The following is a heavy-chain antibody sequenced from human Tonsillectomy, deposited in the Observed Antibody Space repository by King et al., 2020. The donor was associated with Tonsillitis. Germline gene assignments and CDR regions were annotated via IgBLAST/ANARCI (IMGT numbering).Heavy chain of an antibody. V-gene: IGHV3-21*01. CDR3: ARDRSPYISSWIEGFVY. CDR2: ISSSTSYI. CDR1: GFTFSNYN. Sequence: VQLVESGGGLVKPGGSLRLSCAASGFTFSNYNMNWLRQAPGKGLEWVSSISSSTSYIYYADSVKGRFTISRDNAKNSLYLQMNSLRAEDTAVYYCARDRSPYISSWIEGFVYWGRSTLVSVSS. D-gene: IGHD6-13*01. J-gene: IGHJ4*02.